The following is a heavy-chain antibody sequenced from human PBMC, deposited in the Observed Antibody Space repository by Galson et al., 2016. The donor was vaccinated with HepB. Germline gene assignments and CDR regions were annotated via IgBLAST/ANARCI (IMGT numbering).Heavy chain of an antibody. D-gene: IGHD3-10*01. Sequence: SVKVSCKVSGYTLTELSMHWVRQGPGQGLEWMGGFDPEEGETIYAQKFQGRVTMTEDTSTDTAYMELSSLRSEDTAVYYCATGDYFGAGTYRLHYFDYWGQGTLVTVSS. V-gene: IGHV1-24*01. CDR3: ATGDYFGAGTYRLHYFDY. CDR1: GYTLTELS. J-gene: IGHJ4*02. CDR2: FDPEEGET.